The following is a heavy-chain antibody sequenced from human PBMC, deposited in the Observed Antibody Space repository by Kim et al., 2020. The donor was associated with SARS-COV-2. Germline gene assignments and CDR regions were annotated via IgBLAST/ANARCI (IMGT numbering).Heavy chain of an antibody. D-gene: IGHD3-10*01. V-gene: IGHV5-51*01. J-gene: IGHJ6*02. Sequence: YSPSFQGQVTISAGKSISTAYLQWSSLKASDTAMYYCARRGFGVAYYGMDVWGQGTTVTVSS. CDR3: ARRGFGVAYYGMDV.